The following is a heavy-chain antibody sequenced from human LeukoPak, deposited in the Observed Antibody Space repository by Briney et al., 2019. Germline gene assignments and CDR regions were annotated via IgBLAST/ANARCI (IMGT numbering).Heavy chain of an antibody. D-gene: IGHD3-16*01. J-gene: IGHJ3*02. CDR3: ARDDALGDNALDI. Sequence: HPGGSLRLSCAASGFTLSSYWMSWVRQAPGKGLEWVANIKQDGSEKYYVDSVKGRFTISTDNAKNSLYLQMNSLRAEDTAVYYCARDDALGDNALDIWGQGTMVTVSS. CDR2: IKQDGSEK. CDR1: GFTLSSYW. V-gene: IGHV3-7*01.